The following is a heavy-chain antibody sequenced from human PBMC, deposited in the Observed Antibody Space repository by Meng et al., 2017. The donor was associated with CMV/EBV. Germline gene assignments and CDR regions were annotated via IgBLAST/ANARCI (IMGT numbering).Heavy chain of an antibody. Sequence: ASVKVSCKASGYTFTSYDINWVRQATGQGLEWMGWISAYNGNTNYAQKLQGRVTMTTDASTSTAYMELRSLRSDDTAVYYCARSQSAMVDYWGQGTLVTVSS. CDR3: ARSQSAMVDY. CDR1: GYTFTSYD. J-gene: IGHJ4*02. CDR2: ISAYNGNT. D-gene: IGHD5-18*01. V-gene: IGHV1-18*01.